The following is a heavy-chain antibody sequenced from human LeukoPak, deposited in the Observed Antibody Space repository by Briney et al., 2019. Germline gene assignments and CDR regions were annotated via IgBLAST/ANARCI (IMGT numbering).Heavy chain of an antibody. Sequence: GASVKVPCKASGYTFTSYDIHWVRQATGQGLEWMGWMNPNSGNTGYAQKFQGRVTMTRNTSISTAYMELSSLRSEDTAVYYCARGDILTGNHNDYWGQGTLVTVSS. CDR1: GYTFTSYD. V-gene: IGHV1-8*01. D-gene: IGHD3-9*01. J-gene: IGHJ4*02. CDR2: MNPNSGNT. CDR3: ARGDILTGNHNDY.